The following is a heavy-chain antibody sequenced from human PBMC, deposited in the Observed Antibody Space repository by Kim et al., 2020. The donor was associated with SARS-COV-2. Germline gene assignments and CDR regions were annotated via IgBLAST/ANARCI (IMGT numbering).Heavy chain of an antibody. J-gene: IGHJ1*01. CDR2: SNPILVIT. V-gene: IGHV1-46*01. CDR1: GFTFTSHY. CDR3: AREGAYAGEAFNR. Sequence: ASVKVSCKTSGFTFTSHYIHWLRQAPGQGLEWMGQSNPILVITHYARNIQGRVTMTTDTSTATVYMELSSLRSEDTAVYYCAREGAYAGEAFNRWGEAT. D-gene: IGHD2-8*01.